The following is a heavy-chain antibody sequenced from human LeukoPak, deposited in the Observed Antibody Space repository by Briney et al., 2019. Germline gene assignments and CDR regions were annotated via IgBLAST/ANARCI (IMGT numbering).Heavy chain of an antibody. V-gene: IGHV3-21*01. CDR3: AGDYEGNVAFDI. CDR2: ICSSSTYI. D-gene: IGHD4-23*01. Sequence: GRSLRLSCAASGFSFSNCSIDWVCQAPQKGLEWVSSICSSSTYIYYADSLKGRFTISRDNVRNSLYLQINSLRAEAPAVYYFAGDYEGNVAFDIWGQGTMVTVSS. CDR1: GFSFSNCS. J-gene: IGHJ3*02.